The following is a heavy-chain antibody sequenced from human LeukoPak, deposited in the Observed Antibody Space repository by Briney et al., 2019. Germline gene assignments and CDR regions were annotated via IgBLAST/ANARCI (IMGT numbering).Heavy chain of an antibody. CDR2: MNHSGST. Sequence: SETLSLTCAVYGGSFSGYYWSWIRQPPGKGLEWVGKMNHSGSTNYNPSLKSRVTISVDTSKNQFSLKLSSVTAADTAVYYCATRSNNWGSDYYYYGMDVWGQGTTVTVSS. D-gene: IGHD1-1*01. J-gene: IGHJ6*02. V-gene: IGHV4-34*01. CDR3: ATRSNNWGSDYYYYGMDV. CDR1: GGSFSGYY.